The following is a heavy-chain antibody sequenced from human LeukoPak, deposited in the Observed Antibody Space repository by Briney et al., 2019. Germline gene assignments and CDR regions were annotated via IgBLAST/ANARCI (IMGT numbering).Heavy chain of an antibody. CDR2: INHSGST. CDR3: ARGRRYSYGPFDY. V-gene: IGHV4-34*01. Sequence: PSETLSLTCAVSGGSSSGYYWSWIRQPPGKGLEWIGEINHSGSTNYNPSLKSRVTISVDTSKNQFSLKLSSVTAADTAVYYCARGRRYSYGPFDYWGQGTLVTVSS. D-gene: IGHD5-18*01. CDR1: GGSSSGYY. J-gene: IGHJ4*02.